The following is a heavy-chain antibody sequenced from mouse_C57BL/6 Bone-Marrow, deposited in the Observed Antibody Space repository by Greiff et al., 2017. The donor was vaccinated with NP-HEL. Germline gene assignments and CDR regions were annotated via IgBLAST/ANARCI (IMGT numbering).Heavy chain of an antibody. J-gene: IGHJ4*01. CDR2: INPNNGGT. CDR1: GYTFTDYY. D-gene: IGHD5-1*01. CDR3: ARHLQGDY. V-gene: IGHV1-26*01. Sequence: EVQLQHSGPALVKPGASVKISCKASGYTFTDYYMNWVKQSHGKSLEWIGDINPNNGGTSYTQKFKGKATLTVDKSSSTAYMELRSLTSEDAAVYYCARHLQGDYWGQGTSVTVSS.